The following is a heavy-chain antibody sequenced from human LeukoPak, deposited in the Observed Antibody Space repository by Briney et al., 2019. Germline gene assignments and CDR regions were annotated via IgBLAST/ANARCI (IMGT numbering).Heavy chain of an antibody. D-gene: IGHD1-26*01. CDR3: ATEWADAFDI. V-gene: IGHV1-69*13. J-gene: IGHJ3*02. Sequence: ASVKVSCKASGDTFSSHSLSWVRQAPGQGLEGMGRIISVFGTTNYAQKFQGRLTISADESSRTAYMELSSLRSEDTAVYFCATEWADAFDIWGQGTMVTVSS. CDR1: GDTFSSHS. CDR2: IISVFGTT.